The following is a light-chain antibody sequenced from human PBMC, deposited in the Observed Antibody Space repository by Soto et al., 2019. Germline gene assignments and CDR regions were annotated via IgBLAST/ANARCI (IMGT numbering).Light chain of an antibody. CDR2: EVS. CDR3: SSYAGSNKV. V-gene: IGLV2-8*01. J-gene: IGLJ2*01. Sequence: QSALTQPPSASGSPGQSVTISCTGTSNDVGGYNFVSWYQQHPGKAPKLMIYEVSERPSGVPDRFSGSKSGNTASLTVSGLQVEDEADYYCSSYAGSNKVFGGGTQLTVL. CDR1: SNDVGGYNF.